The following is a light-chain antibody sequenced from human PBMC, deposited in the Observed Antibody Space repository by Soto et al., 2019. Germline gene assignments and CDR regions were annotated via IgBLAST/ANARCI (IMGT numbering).Light chain of an antibody. V-gene: IGKV3-11*01. Sequence: EIVLTQSPATLSLSPGESATLSCRASQSVSSYLAWYQQKTGQAPRLLIYDESNRATGIPARFSGSGSGTDFTLTISRLEPEDFAVYYCLQDYNYPRTCGQGTKVDIK. J-gene: IGKJ1*01. CDR1: QSVSSY. CDR3: LQDYNYPRT. CDR2: DES.